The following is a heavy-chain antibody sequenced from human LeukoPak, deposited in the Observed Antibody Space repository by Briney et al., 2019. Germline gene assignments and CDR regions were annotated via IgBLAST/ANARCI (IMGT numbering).Heavy chain of an antibody. V-gene: IGHV4-38-2*02. J-gene: IGHJ3*02. CDR1: GYSISSGYY. Sequence: PSETLSLTCTVSGYSISSGYYWGWIRQPPGKGLEWIGYIYYSGSTNYNPSLKSRVTISVDTSKNQFSLKLSSVTAADTAVYYCARMTCSSTSCYRDAFDIWGQGTMVTVSS. CDR2: IYYSGST. D-gene: IGHD2-2*02. CDR3: ARMTCSSTSCYRDAFDI.